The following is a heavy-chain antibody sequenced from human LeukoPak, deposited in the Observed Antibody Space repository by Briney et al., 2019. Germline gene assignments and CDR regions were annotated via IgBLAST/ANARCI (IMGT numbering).Heavy chain of an antibody. CDR3: VRAVEYYYDSSGYAVDY. CDR1: GFTFARYS. V-gene: IGHV3-21*01. Sequence: PGGSLRLSCAASGFTFARYSMNWVRQAPGKGLEWVSSISSSSSNIYYADSLTGRFTISRDNAKNSLYLQMNSLRAEDTAVYYCVRAVEYYYDSSGYAVDYWGQGTLVTVSS. J-gene: IGHJ4*02. D-gene: IGHD3-22*01. CDR2: ISSSSSNI.